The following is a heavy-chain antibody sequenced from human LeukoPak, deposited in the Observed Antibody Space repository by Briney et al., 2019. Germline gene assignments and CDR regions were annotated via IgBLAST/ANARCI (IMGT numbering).Heavy chain of an antibody. D-gene: IGHD1-26*01. CDR1: GGSLENNH. V-gene: IGHV4-4*07. CDR2: LQVSEKT. J-gene: IGHJ4*02. CDR3: AMDPLRSSFDS. Sequence: SETLSLTCAVSGGSLENNHWGWIRLPAGKGLEWIGRLQVSEKTNFNPSLKSPVTNSINTSKNQFYLKITDMTAADSAVYFCAMDPLRSSFDSWGQGILVTVSS.